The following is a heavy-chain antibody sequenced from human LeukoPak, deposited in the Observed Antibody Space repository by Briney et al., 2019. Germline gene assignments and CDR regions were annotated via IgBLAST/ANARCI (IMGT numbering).Heavy chain of an antibody. D-gene: IGHD3-9*01. J-gene: IGHJ4*02. CDR1: GYTFTSYS. CDR2: ISAYNGNT. CDR3: ARAKDILTTDSY. Sequence: GASVKVSCKAPGYTFTSYSISWVRQAPGQGLEWMGWISAYNGNTNYAQKLQGRVTMTTDTSTSTAYMELRSLRSDDTAVYYCARAKDILTTDSYWGQGTLVTVSS. V-gene: IGHV1-18*01.